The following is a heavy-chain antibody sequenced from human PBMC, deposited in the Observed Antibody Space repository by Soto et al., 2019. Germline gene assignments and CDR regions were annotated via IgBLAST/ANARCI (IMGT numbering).Heavy chain of an antibody. CDR3: ARGPPTYYDFWSGNLKTVADRDYGMDV. D-gene: IGHD3-3*01. V-gene: IGHV4-59*01. J-gene: IGHJ6*02. CDR2: IYYSGST. Sequence: PSETLSLTCTFSGGSISSYYWSWIRQPPGKGLEWIGYIYYSGSTNYNPSLKSRVTTSVDTSKNQFSLKLSSVTAADTAVYYCARGPPTYYDFWSGNLKTVADRDYGMDVWGQGTTVTVSS. CDR1: GGSISSYY.